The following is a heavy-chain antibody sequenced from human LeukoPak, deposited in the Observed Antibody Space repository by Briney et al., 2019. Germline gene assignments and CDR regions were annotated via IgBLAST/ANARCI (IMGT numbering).Heavy chain of an antibody. V-gene: IGHV5-51*01. CDR1: GYSFTNYW. CDR2: IYPSDSDI. J-gene: IGHJ4*02. CDR3: AGAGTSNYRFFDS. Sequence: GESLKISCKASGYSFTNYWIGWVGQMPGKGLEWMGIIYPSDSDIRYSPSFQGQVTISADKSINTAYLQWSSLKASDTAIYYCAGAGTSNYRFFDSWGQGTLVTVSS. D-gene: IGHD4-11*01.